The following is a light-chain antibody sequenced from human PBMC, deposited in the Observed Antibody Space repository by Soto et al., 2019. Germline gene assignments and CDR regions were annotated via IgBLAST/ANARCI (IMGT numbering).Light chain of an antibody. CDR2: KDT. Sequence: SSELTQPPSVSVSPGQTARITCSGQTLPKQYVFWYQQKPSQAPVLMVSKDTERPSGIPERFSGSSSGTTVTLTISGVQAEDEADYYCQSADGSGPVVFGGGTKLTVL. CDR3: QSADGSGPVV. J-gene: IGLJ2*01. V-gene: IGLV3-25*03. CDR1: TLPKQY.